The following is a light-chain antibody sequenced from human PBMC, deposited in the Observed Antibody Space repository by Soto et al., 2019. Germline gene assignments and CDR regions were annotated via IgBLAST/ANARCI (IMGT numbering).Light chain of an antibody. Sequence: QSALTQPASLSGSPGQSITISCTGTSSDVGGYNFVSWYQQHPGKAPTVIIYDVSNRPSGVSDRYSGSKSDNTAYLTISGLQAEDEAHYYCASYTRGSTPVVLGGGTKVTVL. CDR3: ASYTRGSTPVV. V-gene: IGLV2-14*01. CDR1: SSDVGGYNF. CDR2: DVS. J-gene: IGLJ2*01.